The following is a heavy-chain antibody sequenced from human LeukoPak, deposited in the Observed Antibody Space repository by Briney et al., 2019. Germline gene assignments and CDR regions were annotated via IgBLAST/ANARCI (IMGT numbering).Heavy chain of an antibody. Sequence: KSGGSLRLSCAASGFTFSSYSMNWVRQAPGKGLEWVSSISSSSSYIYYADSVKGRFTISRGNAKNSLYLQMNSLRAEDTAVYYCARDRSTIAAAAEFDYWGQGTLVTVSS. CDR3: ARDRSTIAAAAEFDY. CDR1: GFTFSSYS. V-gene: IGHV3-21*01. J-gene: IGHJ4*02. D-gene: IGHD6-13*01. CDR2: ISSSSSYI.